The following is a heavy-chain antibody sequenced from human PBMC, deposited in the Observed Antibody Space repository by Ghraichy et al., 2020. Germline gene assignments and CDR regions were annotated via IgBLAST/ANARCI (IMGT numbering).Heavy chain of an antibody. J-gene: IGHJ6*02. V-gene: IGHV1-18*04. CDR3: ARVQYQLPSDYYYYYAMDV. CDR1: GYTFTRFG. CDR2: ISAYNGNT. Sequence: ASVKVSCKASGYTFTRFGISWVRQAPGQGLEWMGWISAYNGNTNYAQNLQGRVTMTTDTSTSTAYMELRSLRSDDTAVYFCARVQYQLPSDYYYYYAMDVWGQGTTVTVSS. D-gene: IGHD2-2*01.